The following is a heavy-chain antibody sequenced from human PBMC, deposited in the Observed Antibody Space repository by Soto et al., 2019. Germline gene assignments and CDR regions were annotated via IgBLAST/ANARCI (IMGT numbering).Heavy chain of an antibody. CDR2: IWYDGSNK. CDR1: GFTFSSYG. V-gene: IGHV3-33*01. CDR3: ARGYSYGYRVAAGPRGAFDI. D-gene: IGHD5-18*01. J-gene: IGHJ3*02. Sequence: QVQLVESGGGVVQPGRSLRLSCAASGFTFSSYGMHWVRQAPGKGLEWVAVIWYDGSNKYYADSVKGRFTISRDNSKNTLYLQMNNLRAEDTAVYYCARGYSYGYRVAAGPRGAFDIWGQGTIVTVSS.